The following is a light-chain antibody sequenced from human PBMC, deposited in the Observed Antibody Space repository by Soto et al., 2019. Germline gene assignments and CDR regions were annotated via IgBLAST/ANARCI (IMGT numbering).Light chain of an antibody. J-gene: IGLJ1*01. CDR1: SSDVGGHNY. Sequence: QSALTQPASVSGSPGQSITISCTGTSSDVGGHNYVSWYQQHPGKAPKLIIYNVSDRPSGVSNRFSGSKSGNTASLTISGLQAEDEADYSCSSYTSSGTLYVFGTGTKVTVL. CDR2: NVS. CDR3: SSYTSSGTLYV. V-gene: IGLV2-14*03.